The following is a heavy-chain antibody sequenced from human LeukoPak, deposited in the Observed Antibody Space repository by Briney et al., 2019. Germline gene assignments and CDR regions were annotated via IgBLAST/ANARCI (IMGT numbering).Heavy chain of an antibody. V-gene: IGHV1-2*02. CDR3: ARDLYPSSNFGRGATGY. Sequence: ASVKVSCKASGYTFTDYYIYWVRQAPGQGLEWMGWIIPNSGGTNYAQKFQGRVTMTRDTSISTAYMELSRLRSDDTAIYYCARDLYPSSNFGRGATGYWGQGTLVTVSS. J-gene: IGHJ4*02. D-gene: IGHD4-11*01. CDR1: GYTFTDYY. CDR2: IIPNSGGT.